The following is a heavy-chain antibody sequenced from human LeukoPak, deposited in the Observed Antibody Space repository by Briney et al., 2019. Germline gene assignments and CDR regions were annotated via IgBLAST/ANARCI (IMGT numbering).Heavy chain of an antibody. CDR2: IRYDGSNK. D-gene: IGHD1-26*01. CDR1: GFTFSSYG. Sequence: GGSLRLSCAASGFTFSSYGMHWVRQAPGKGLEWVAFIRYDGSNKYYADSVKGRFTISRDNSKNTLYLQMNSLRAEATAVYYCAKDINSVGATYFDYWGQGTLVTVSS. J-gene: IGHJ4*02. CDR3: AKDINSVGATYFDY. V-gene: IGHV3-30*02.